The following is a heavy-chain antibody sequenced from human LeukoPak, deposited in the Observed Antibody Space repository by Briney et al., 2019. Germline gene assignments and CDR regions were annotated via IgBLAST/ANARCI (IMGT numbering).Heavy chain of an antibody. Sequence: PGGSLRLSCAASGFTFSSYAMSWVRQAPGEGLEWVSAISGNGGSTYYADSVKGRFTISRDNSKNTLYLQMNSLRAEDTAVYYCARDGRQWLVPDYFDYWGQGTLVTVSS. D-gene: IGHD6-19*01. CDR2: ISGNGGST. J-gene: IGHJ4*02. CDR3: ARDGRQWLVPDYFDY. V-gene: IGHV3-23*01. CDR1: GFTFSSYA.